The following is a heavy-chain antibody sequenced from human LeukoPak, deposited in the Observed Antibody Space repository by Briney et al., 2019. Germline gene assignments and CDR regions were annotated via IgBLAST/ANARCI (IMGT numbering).Heavy chain of an antibody. CDR1: GFTFSSYW. CDR3: AKDLVVPYYFDY. J-gene: IGHJ4*02. V-gene: IGHV3-23*01. CDR2: ISGSGGST. Sequence: GGSLRLSCAASGFTFSSYWMPWVRQAPGKGLEWVSAISGSGGSTYYADSVKGRFTISRDNSKNTLYLQMNSLRAEDTAVYYCAKDLVVPYYFDYWGQGTLVTVSS. D-gene: IGHD2-15*01.